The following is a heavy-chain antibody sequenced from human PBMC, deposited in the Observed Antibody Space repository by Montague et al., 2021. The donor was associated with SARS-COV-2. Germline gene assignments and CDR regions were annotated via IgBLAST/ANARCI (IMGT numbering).Heavy chain of an antibody. D-gene: IGHD2/OR15-2a*01. Sequence: SETLSLTCSVSGDSITPYGDSIGGYFWSWIRQPAGKGLEWIGRIYANGNFDYDPSPNSRVSMSMGTSKQEFSMRLISVTAADTAVHYCARDAYYFGPGQGNHGAFDPWGQGILVTVSS. V-gene: IGHV4-4*07. CDR1: GDSITPYGDSIGGYF. CDR2: IYANGNF. J-gene: IGHJ5*02. CDR3: ARDAYYFGPGQGNHGAFDP.